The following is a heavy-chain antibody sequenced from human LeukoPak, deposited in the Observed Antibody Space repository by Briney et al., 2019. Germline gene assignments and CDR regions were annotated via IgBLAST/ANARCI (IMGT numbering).Heavy chain of an antibody. J-gene: IGHJ4*02. CDR1: GFTVSSNY. CDR2: IYSGGST. Sequence: PEGSLRLSCAASGFTVSSNYMSWVRLAPGKGLEWVSIIYSGGSTYSADSVKGRFTVSRDNSKNTVYLQMSSLRAEDTAVYYCASNFESSGYYSYWGQGILVTVSS. D-gene: IGHD3-22*01. CDR3: ASNFESSGYYSY. V-gene: IGHV3-53*01.